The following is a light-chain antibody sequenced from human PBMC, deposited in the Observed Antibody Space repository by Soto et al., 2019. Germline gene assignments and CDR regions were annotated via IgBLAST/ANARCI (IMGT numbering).Light chain of an antibody. V-gene: IGLV2-18*02. CDR1: GSDVRSYNR. CDR3: SSYTSSSTFV. J-gene: IGLJ1*01. Sequence: QSALTQPPSVSGSPGQSVTISCTGTGSDVRSYNRVSWYQQPPGTAPKLMIYEVNNRPSGVPDRFSGSKSGNTASLTISGLQAEDEADYYCSSYTSSSTFVFGTGTKVTVL. CDR2: EVN.